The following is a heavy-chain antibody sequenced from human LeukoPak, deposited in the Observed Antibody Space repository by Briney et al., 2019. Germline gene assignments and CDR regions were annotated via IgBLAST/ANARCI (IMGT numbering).Heavy chain of an antibody. J-gene: IGHJ5*02. D-gene: IGHD5-18*01. CDR2: ISYDGSNK. CDR1: GFTFSNPW. Sequence: GGSLRLSCAASGFTFSNPWVSWVRQAPGKGLEWVAVISYDGSNKYYADSVKGRFTISRDNSKNTLYLQMNSLRAEDTAVYYCARPDTAMVLHSWFDPWGQGTLVTVSS. V-gene: IGHV3-30*03. CDR3: ARPDTAMVLHSWFDP.